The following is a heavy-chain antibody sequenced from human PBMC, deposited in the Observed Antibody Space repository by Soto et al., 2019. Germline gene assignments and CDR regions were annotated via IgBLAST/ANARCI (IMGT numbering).Heavy chain of an antibody. CDR3: ARHVTMIVVMRFDP. J-gene: IGHJ5*02. CDR1: GGSISSSSYY. V-gene: IGHV4-39*01. D-gene: IGHD3-22*01. Sequence: SETLSLTCTVSGGSISSSSYYWGWIRQPPGKGLEWIGSIYYSGSTYYNPSLKSRVTISVDTSKNQFSLKLSSVTAADTAVYYCARHVTMIVVMRFDPWGQGTLVTVSS. CDR2: IYYSGST.